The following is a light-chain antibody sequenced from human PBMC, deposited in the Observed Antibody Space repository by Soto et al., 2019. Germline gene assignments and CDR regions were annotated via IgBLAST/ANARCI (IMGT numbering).Light chain of an antibody. Sequence: EIVMTQSPATLSVSPGERATLSCRASQSVSSNLAWYQQKPGQAPRLLIYGASTRATGIPARFSGSGSGTEFTLTICSLQSEDFAVYYCPPYNNWPSWTFGQGTKVEIK. CDR3: PPYNNWPSWT. CDR2: GAS. V-gene: IGKV3-15*01. J-gene: IGKJ1*01. CDR1: QSVSSN.